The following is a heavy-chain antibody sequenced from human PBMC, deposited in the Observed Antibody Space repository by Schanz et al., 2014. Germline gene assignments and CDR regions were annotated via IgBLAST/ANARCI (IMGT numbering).Heavy chain of an antibody. D-gene: IGHD2-2*01. CDR1: GFTFSSYW. V-gene: IGHV3-74*01. J-gene: IGHJ1*01. CDR2: LSGSGGST. Sequence: EVRLVESGGGLVQSGGSLRLSCAASGFTFSSYWMHWVRQAPGKGLVWVSALSGSGGSTYYPDSVKGRFTISRDNAKNTLYLQMNSLRAEDTAVYYCARSTSMYFLQWGQGTLVTVSS. CDR3: ARSTSMYFLQ.